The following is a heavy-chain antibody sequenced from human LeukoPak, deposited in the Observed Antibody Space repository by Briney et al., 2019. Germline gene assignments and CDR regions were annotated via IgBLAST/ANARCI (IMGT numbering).Heavy chain of an antibody. CDR2: IKRNTQGATT. V-gene: IGHV3-15*01. J-gene: IGHJ4*02. D-gene: IGHD5-18*01. CDR3: TTHPGYESY. CDR1: GFTFNLAW. Sequence: GGSLRLSCATSGFTFNLAWMSWVRQAPGKGLEWVGRIKRNTQGATTDYAAAVKGRFTISRDDSKNTLYLQMNSLEVEDTGVYYCTTHPGYESYWGQGTLVTVSS.